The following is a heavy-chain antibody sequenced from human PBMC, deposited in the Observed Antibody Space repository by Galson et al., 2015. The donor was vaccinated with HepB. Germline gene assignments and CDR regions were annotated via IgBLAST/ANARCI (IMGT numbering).Heavy chain of an antibody. J-gene: IGHJ3*02. CDR2: IYSGGTT. CDR3: ARDYYGSGSYPYEAFDI. CDR1: GFTVSRIY. D-gene: IGHD3-10*01. V-gene: IGHV3-53*04. Sequence: SLRLSCAASGFTVSRIYMSWVRQAPGKGLEWVSVIYSGGTTYYADSVKGRFTISSHNSKNMLYLQMNSLRAEDTAVYYCARDYYGSGSYPYEAFDIWGQGTMVTVSS.